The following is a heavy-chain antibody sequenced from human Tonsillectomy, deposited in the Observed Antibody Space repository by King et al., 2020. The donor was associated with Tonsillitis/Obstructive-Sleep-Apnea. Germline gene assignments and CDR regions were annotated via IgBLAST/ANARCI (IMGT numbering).Heavy chain of an antibody. CDR1: GFTFDDYA. D-gene: IGHD3-10*01. CDR2: ISWNSGYI. V-gene: IGHV3-9*01. Sequence: QLVQSGGGLVQSGRSLRLSCAASGFTFDDYAMHWVRQTPGKGLEWVSGISWNSGYIGYAGSVKGRFTISRDNAKNSLYLQINSLRVEDTALYYCAKDSVAYYGSGDYYLDVGGKGTTVTVSS. J-gene: IGHJ6*03. CDR3: AKDSVAYYGSGDYYLDV.